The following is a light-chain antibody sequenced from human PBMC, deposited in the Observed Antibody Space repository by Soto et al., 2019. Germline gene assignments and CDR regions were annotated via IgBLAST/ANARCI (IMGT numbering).Light chain of an antibody. CDR2: DVT. J-gene: IGLJ1*01. V-gene: IGLV2-14*03. CDR1: GSDVGAYKY. Sequence: QSALAQPPSASGSPGQSLTISCAGTGSDVGAYKYVSWYQQHPGKAPRLVIYDVTNRPSGISDRFSGSKSGNTASLTISGLLAEDEADYYCTSYTSTSTYVFGTGTKVTVL. CDR3: TSYTSTSTYV.